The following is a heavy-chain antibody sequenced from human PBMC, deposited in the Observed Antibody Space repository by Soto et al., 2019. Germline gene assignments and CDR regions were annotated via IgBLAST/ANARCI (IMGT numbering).Heavy chain of an antibody. V-gene: IGHV1-69*01. J-gene: IGHJ4*02. CDR2: IIPIFNRA. CDR1: GGTFSSQA. Sequence: QVQLVQSGAEVKKPGSSVKVSCKASGGTFSSQAITWVRQAPGQGLEWMGGIIPIFNRANYAQKFQGRVTITADESTSTSYMELSSLRSEDTAVYYCARVMAKRVDYWGQGTLVTVYS. D-gene: IGHD3-10*01. CDR3: ARVMAKRVDY.